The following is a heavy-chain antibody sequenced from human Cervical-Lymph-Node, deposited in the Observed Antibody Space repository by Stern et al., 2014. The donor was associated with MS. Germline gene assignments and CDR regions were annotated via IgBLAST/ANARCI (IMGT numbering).Heavy chain of an antibody. CDR2: IIPIFGTA. J-gene: IGHJ5*02. Sequence: VQLVQSGAEVKKPGSSVKVSCKASGGTFSSYAISWVRQAPGQGLEWMGGIIPIFGTANYAQKFQGRVTITADKSTSTAYMELSSLRSEDTAVYYCARLTYSNYSLFNWFDPWGQGTLVTVSS. D-gene: IGHD4-11*01. V-gene: IGHV1-69*06. CDR3: ARLTYSNYSLFNWFDP. CDR1: GGTFSSYA.